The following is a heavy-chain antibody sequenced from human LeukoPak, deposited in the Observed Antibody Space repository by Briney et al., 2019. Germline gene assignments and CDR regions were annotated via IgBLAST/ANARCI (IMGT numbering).Heavy chain of an antibody. V-gene: IGHV4-31*03. D-gene: IGHD3-22*01. CDR2: IYYSGST. CDR1: GDSISSDAFY. CDR3: ARGVSAYYDSSGYYYFDY. J-gene: IGHJ4*02. Sequence: SQTLSLTCTVSGDSISSDAFYWSWVRQHPGKGLEWIGYIYYSGSTSYNPSLKSRPTISVDTSKNQFSLKLRSVTAADTAVYYCARGVSAYYDSSGYYYFDYWGQGTLVTVSS.